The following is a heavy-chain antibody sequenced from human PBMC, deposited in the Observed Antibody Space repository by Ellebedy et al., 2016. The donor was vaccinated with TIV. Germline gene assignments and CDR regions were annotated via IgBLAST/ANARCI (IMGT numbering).Heavy chain of an antibody. J-gene: IGHJ4*02. CDR3: ARRGLRDGNNYFGV. CDR2: INSDGSST. V-gene: IGHV3-74*01. Sequence: PGGSLRLSCEASGFPFSRYWMHWVRQAPGKGLVWVSRINSDGSSTTYADSVKGRFTVSRDNVKNSLHLQMNSLRAEDTAVYYCARRGLRDGNNYFGVWGQGTLVTVSS. D-gene: IGHD5-24*01. CDR1: GFPFSRYW.